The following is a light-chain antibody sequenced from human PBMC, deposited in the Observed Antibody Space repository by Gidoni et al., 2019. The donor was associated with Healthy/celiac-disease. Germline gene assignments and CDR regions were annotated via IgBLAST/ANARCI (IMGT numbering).Light chain of an antibody. CDR1: QSVSSSY. J-gene: IGKJ2*04. CDR2: GAS. CDR3: QQYGSSLHMCS. Sequence: EIVLTQSPGTLSLSPGERATLSCRASQSVSSSYLAWYQQKPGQAPRLLIYGASSRATGIPDRFSGSGSGTDFTLTISRLEPEDFAVYYCQQYGSSLHMCSFXQXTKLEIK. V-gene: IGKV3-20*01.